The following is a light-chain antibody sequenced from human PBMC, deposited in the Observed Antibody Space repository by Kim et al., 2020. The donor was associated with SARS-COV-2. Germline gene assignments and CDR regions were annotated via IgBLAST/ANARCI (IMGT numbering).Light chain of an antibody. J-gene: IGKJ2*01. CDR3: RQYDKWPPYT. CDR1: QSGRSS. Sequence: VSPGEGATLSCRASQSGRSSLSWYQQKPGQAPRLLIFGAYIRATVILARFSGSGSGTEFTLTISSLQSEDYAVYFCRQYDKWPPYTFGQGTKLEI. V-gene: IGKV3-15*01. CDR2: GAY.